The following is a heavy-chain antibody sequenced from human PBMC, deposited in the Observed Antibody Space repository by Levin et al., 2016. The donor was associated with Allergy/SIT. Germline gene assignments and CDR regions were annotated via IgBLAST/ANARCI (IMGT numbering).Heavy chain of an antibody. Sequence: WIRQPPGKGLEWVSSISSSSSYIYYADSVKGRFTISRDNAKNSLYLQMNSLRAEDTAVYYCATRSGGYWYFDLWGRGTLVTVSS. V-gene: IGHV3-21*01. CDR2: ISSSSSYI. D-gene: IGHD3-10*01. J-gene: IGHJ2*01. CDR3: ATRSGGYWYFDL.